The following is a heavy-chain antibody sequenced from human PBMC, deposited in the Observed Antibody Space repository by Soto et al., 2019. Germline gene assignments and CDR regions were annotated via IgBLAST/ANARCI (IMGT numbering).Heavy chain of an antibody. Sequence: GGSLRLSCAASGFTFSSYGMHWVRQAPGKGLEWVAVISYDGSNKYYADSVKGRFTISRDNSKNTLYLQMNSLRAEDTAVYYCAKDVGQLWQTGGHMDVWGQGTTVTVSS. CDR2: ISYDGSNK. J-gene: IGHJ6*02. CDR1: GFTFSSYG. V-gene: IGHV3-30*18. CDR3: AKDVGQLWQTGGHMDV. D-gene: IGHD5-18*01.